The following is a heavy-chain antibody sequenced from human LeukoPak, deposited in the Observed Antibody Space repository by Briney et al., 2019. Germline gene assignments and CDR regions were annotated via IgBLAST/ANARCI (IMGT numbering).Heavy chain of an antibody. Sequence: GGSLRLSCAASGFTFDDYAMHWVRQAPGKGLEWVPGISWNSGSIGYADSVKGRFTISRDNAKNSLYLQMNSLRAEDTALYYCAKAGSLGELSFFDYWGQGTLVTVSS. CDR3: AKAGSLGELSFFDY. CDR2: ISWNSGSI. D-gene: IGHD3-16*02. V-gene: IGHV3-9*01. J-gene: IGHJ4*02. CDR1: GFTFDDYA.